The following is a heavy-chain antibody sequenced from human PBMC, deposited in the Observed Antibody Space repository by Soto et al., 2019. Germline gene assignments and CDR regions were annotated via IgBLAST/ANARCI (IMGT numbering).Heavy chain of an antibody. V-gene: IGHV1-3*01. CDR2: INAGNGNT. CDR1: GYTFTSYA. J-gene: IGHJ6*02. CDR3: ARDGGYSYGYYYYYGMDV. D-gene: IGHD5-18*01. Sequence: ASVKVSCKASGYTFTSYAMHWVRQAPGQRLEWMGWINAGNGNTKYSQKFQGRVTITRDTSASTAYMELSSLRSEDTAVYYCARDGGYSYGYYYYYGMDVWGQGTTVTVSS.